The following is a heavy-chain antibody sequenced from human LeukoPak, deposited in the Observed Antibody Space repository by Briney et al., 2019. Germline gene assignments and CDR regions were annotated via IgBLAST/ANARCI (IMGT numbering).Heavy chain of an antibody. D-gene: IGHD5-18*01. Sequence: PGGSLGLSCAVSGFTLSSYWMHWVRQAPGKGLVWVSHINSDGSSTSYADSVKGRFTISRDNAKNTLYLQMNSLRAEDTAVYYCARGGGYSYGPLDYWGQGTLVTVSS. CDR1: GFTLSSYW. J-gene: IGHJ4*02. V-gene: IGHV3-74*01. CDR3: ARGGGYSYGPLDY. CDR2: INSDGSST.